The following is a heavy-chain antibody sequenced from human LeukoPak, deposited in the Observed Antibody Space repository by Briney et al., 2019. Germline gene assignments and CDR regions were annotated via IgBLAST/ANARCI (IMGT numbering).Heavy chain of an antibody. V-gene: IGHV3-21*01. D-gene: IGHD6-19*01. CDR2: ISSSISYI. CDR1: GFTFSSYS. J-gene: IGHJ4*02. CDR3: ASDPNQPGIAVAGTDY. Sequence: GGSLRLSCAASGFTFSSYSMNWVRQAPGKGLEWVSSISSSISYIYYADSVKGRFTISRDNAKNSLYLQMHSLRAEDTAVYYCASDPNQPGIAVAGTDYWGQGTLVTVSS.